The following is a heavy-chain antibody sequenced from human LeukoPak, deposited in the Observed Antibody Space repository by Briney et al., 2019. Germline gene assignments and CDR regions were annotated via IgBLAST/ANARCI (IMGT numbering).Heavy chain of an antibody. CDR3: ATIAVAGDWFDP. J-gene: IGHJ5*02. Sequence: SETLSLTCTVSGGSISSYYWSWIRQPPGKGLEWIGYMYYSGSTNYNPSLKSRVTISVETSKNQFSLKLSSVTAADTAVYYCATIAVAGDWFDPWGQGTLVTVSS. CDR2: MYYSGST. V-gene: IGHV4-59*01. CDR1: GGSISSYY. D-gene: IGHD6-19*01.